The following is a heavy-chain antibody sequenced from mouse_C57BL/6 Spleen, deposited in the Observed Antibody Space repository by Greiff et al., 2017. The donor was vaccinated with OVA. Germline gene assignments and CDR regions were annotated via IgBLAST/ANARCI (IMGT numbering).Heavy chain of an antibody. V-gene: IGHV5-4*01. D-gene: IGHD4-1*01. CDR3: AREGGAITGTTFAY. Sequence: EVKLVESGGGLVKPGGSLKLSCAASGFTFSSYAMSWVRQTPEKRLEWVATISDGGSYTYYPDNVQGRFTISRDNAKNNLYLQMSHLKSEDTAMYYCAREGGAITGTTFAYWGQGTLVTVSA. CDR2: ISDGGSYT. CDR1: GFTFSSYA. J-gene: IGHJ3*01.